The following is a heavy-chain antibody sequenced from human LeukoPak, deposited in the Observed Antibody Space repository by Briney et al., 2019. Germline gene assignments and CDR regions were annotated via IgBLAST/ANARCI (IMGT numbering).Heavy chain of an antibody. CDR3: ARLVSRYYYMDV. CDR2: ISGSGGST. D-gene: IGHD6-19*01. Sequence: PGGSLRLSCAASGFTFSSYGMSWVRQAPGKGLEWVSAISGSGGSTYYADSVKGRFTISRDNSKNTLYLQMNSLRAEDTAVYYCARLVSRYYYMDVWGKGTTVTISS. V-gene: IGHV3-23*01. CDR1: GFTFSSYG. J-gene: IGHJ6*03.